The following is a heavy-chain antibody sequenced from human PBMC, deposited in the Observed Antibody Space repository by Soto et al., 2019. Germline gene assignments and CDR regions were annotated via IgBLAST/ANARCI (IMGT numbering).Heavy chain of an antibody. CDR2: IKSDGSIT. CDR1: GVTFNTYW. J-gene: IGHJ4*02. D-gene: IGHD6-13*01. V-gene: IGHV3-74*01. Sequence: PGGSLRLSCAASGVTFNTYWMHWVRQAPEKGLVWVSHIKSDGSITNYADSVKGRFTISRDNAKNTLYLQMNSLRAEDTAVYYCARSSSWNDYWGQGTLVTVSS. CDR3: ARSSSWNDY.